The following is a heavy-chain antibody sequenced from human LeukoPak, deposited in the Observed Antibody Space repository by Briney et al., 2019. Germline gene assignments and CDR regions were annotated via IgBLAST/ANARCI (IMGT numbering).Heavy chain of an antibody. Sequence: SETLSLTCTVSGGSISSYYWSWIRQPAGKGLEWIGRIYTSGSTNYNPSLKSRVTMSVDTSKNQFSLKLSSVTAADTAVYYCARGRRYDNSGYKTFGWYFDLWGRGTAVTVSS. V-gene: IGHV4-4*07. J-gene: IGHJ2*01. CDR2: IYTSGST. D-gene: IGHD3-22*01. CDR3: ARGRRYDNSGYKTFGWYFDL. CDR1: GGSISSYY.